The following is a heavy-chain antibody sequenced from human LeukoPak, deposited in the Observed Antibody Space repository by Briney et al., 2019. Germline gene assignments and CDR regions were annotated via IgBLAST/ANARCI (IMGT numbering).Heavy chain of an antibody. CDR3: ARGGSYSCLDY. J-gene: IGHJ4*02. Sequence: GGSLRLSCAASGFTFSSYEMNWVRQAPGKGLEWVSYISSSGSTIYYADSVKGRFTISRDNAKKSLYLQMNSLTVEDTAVYYCARGGSYSCLDYWGQGTLVTVSS. CDR2: ISSSGSTI. D-gene: IGHD3-10*01. CDR1: GFTFSSYE. V-gene: IGHV3-48*03.